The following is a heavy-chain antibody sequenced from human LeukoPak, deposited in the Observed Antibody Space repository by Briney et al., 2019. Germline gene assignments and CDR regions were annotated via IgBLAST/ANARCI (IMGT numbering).Heavy chain of an antibody. CDR2: ISGSGGSI. CDR1: GFTFSSYA. CDR3: ARDLDDYDTSGSPQGY. D-gene: IGHD3-22*01. V-gene: IGHV3-23*01. J-gene: IGHJ4*02. Sequence: GGSLRLSCAASGFTFSSYAMSWVRQAPGKGLEWVSAISGSGGSIYYADSVKGRFTISRDNSENTLYLQMNSLRAEDTGVYYCARDLDDYDTSGSPQGYWGQGTLVTVSS.